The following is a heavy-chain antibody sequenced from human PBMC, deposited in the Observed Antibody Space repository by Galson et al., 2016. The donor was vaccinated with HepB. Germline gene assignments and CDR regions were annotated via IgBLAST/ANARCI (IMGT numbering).Heavy chain of an antibody. V-gene: IGHV3-53*01. J-gene: IGHJ4*02. CDR1: GFTVSNNY. D-gene: IGHD1-7*01. CDR2: IDSVGST. CDR3: ARDEIIGTTGDY. Sequence: CAVSGFTVSNNYMSWVRQPPGKGLEWVSLIDSVGSTHYADSVKGRFTISRDSSKNTPYLQMNSLRAEDTAVYYCARDEIIGTTGDYWGQGTLVTVSS.